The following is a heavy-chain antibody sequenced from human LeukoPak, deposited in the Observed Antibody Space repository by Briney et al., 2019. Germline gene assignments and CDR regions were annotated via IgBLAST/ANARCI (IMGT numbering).Heavy chain of an antibody. V-gene: IGHV3-7*03. J-gene: IGHJ4*02. D-gene: IGHD1-26*01. CDR1: GFTFNNYW. CDR3: VRGGGTYPDC. Sequence: GGSLRLSCAASGFTFNNYWMSWVRQAPGKGLEWVTNIKGDGSEKYYVESVKDRFTISRDNAKKSLYLQMNSLRVEDTAVYYCVRGGGTYPDCWGQGILATVSS. CDR2: IKGDGSEK.